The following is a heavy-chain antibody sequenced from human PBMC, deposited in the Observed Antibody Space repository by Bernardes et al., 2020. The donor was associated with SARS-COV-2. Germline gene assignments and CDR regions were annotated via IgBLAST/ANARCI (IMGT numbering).Heavy chain of an antibody. J-gene: IGHJ6*02. CDR3: AKDSGSGIYYYYGMDV. CDR2: INWNNGNI. V-gene: IGHV3-9*01. D-gene: IGHD3-10*01. CDR1: GFTFDDYG. Sequence: GGSLRLSCAASGFTFDDYGMHWVRQAPGKGLEWVSSINWNNGNIAYADSVKGRFTISRDNAKNSLFLQMNSLRPEDTALYYCAKDSGSGIYYYYGMDVWGQGTTVTVSS.